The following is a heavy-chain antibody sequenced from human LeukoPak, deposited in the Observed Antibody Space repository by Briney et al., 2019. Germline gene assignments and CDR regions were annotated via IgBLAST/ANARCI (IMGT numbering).Heavy chain of an antibody. CDR1: GFTFSSYS. J-gene: IGHJ1*01. D-gene: IGHD6-13*01. Sequence: GGSLRLSCAASGFTFSSYSMNWVRQAPGKGLEWVSSISSSSSYIYYADSVKGRFTISRDNAKNSLYLQMNSLRAEDTAVYYCAVAAAGHGDFQHWGQGTLVTVSS. V-gene: IGHV3-21*01. CDR2: ISSSSSYI. CDR3: AVAAAGHGDFQH.